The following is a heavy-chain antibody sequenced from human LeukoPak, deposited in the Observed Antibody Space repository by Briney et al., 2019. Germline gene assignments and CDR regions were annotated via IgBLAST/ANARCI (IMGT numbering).Heavy chain of an antibody. Sequence: ASVKVSCKASGYTFTSYDINWVRQATGQGLEWMGWMNPNSGNTGYAQKFQGRVTITRNTSISTAYMELSSLRSEDTAVYYCATPYCSSTSCYSNDAFGIWGQGTMVTVSS. D-gene: IGHD2-2*02. CDR1: GYTFTSYD. CDR2: MNPNSGNT. V-gene: IGHV1-8*03. J-gene: IGHJ3*02. CDR3: ATPYCSSTSCYSNDAFGI.